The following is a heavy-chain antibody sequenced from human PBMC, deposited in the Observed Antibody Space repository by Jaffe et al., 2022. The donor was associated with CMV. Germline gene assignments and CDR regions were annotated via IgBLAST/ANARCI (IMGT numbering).Heavy chain of an antibody. CDR1: GYTFTSYY. Sequence: QVQLVQSGAEVKKPGASVKVSCKASGYTFTSYYMHWVRQAPGQGLEWMGIINPSGGSTSYAQKFQGRVTMTRDTSTSTVYMELSSLRSEDTAVYYCARDRSNYDFWSGSIPVGWFDPWGQGTLVTVSS. CDR3: ARDRSNYDFWSGSIPVGWFDP. V-gene: IGHV1-46*01. J-gene: IGHJ5*02. CDR2: INPSGGST. D-gene: IGHD3-3*01.